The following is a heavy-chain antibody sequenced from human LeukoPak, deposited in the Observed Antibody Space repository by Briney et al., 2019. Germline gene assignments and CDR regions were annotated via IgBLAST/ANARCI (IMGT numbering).Heavy chain of an antibody. V-gene: IGHV3-23*01. CDR3: AKGSRRYGSGFDY. CDR2: ISGSGGST. D-gene: IGHD3-10*01. J-gene: IGHJ4*02. Sequence: QPGGSLRLSCAASGFTFSSYAMSGVRQAPGKGLEWVSAISGSGGSTYYADSVKGRFTISRDNSKNTLYLQMNSLRAEDTAVYYCAKGSRRYGSGFDYWGQGTLVTVSS. CDR1: GFTFSSYA.